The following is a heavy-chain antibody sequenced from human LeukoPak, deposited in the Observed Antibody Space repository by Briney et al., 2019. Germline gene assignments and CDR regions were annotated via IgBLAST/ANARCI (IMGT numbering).Heavy chain of an antibody. J-gene: IGHJ4*02. CDR2: ISYDGSNK. D-gene: IGHD2-8*02. V-gene: IGHV3-30-3*01. CDR3: ARDLTGTGDY. Sequence: PGGSLRLSCAVSGFTFSNYAMHWVRQAPGKGLEWVAVISYDGSNKYNADSVKGRFTISRDNSKNTLYLQMNSLRAEDTAVYYCARDLTGTGDYWGQGTLVTVSS. CDR1: GFTFSNYA.